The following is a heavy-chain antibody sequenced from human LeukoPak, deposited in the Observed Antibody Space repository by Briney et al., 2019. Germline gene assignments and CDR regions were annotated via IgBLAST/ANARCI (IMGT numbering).Heavy chain of an antibody. CDR3: ARDRPVRSGSYSANWFDP. V-gene: IGHV3-21*01. D-gene: IGHD3-10*01. Sequence: GGSLRLSCAASGFTFSSYSMNWVRQAPGKGLEWVSSISSSSLYIYYGDSVKGRFTISRDNAKNSLYLQMNSLRAEDTAVYYCARDRPVRSGSYSANWFDPWGQGTLVTVSS. CDR2: ISSSSLYI. CDR1: GFTFSSYS. J-gene: IGHJ5*02.